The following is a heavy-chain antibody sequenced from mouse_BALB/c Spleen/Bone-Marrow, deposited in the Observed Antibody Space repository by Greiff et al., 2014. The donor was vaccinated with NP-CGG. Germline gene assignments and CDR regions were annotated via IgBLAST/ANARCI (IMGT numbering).Heavy chain of an antibody. V-gene: IGHV5-6*01. CDR2: ISSGGSYT. CDR3: ARQYGNYWDYFDY. CDR1: GFTFSSYG. Sequence: EVKVVESGGDLVKPGGSLKLSCAASGFTFSSYGMSWVRQTPDKRLEWVATISSGGSYTYYPDSVKGRFTISRDNAKNTLYLQMSSLKSEDTAMYYCARQYGNYWDYFDYWGQGTPLTVSS. D-gene: IGHD2-10*02. J-gene: IGHJ2*01.